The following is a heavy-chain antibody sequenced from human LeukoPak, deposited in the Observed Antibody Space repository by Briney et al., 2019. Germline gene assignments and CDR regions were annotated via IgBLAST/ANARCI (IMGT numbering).Heavy chain of an antibody. J-gene: IGHJ4*02. Sequence: ASVMVSCKASGYSFSDYSMHWVRQAPGQGLEWMGRINSNSGGTSYAQNFQGRVTMTSDTSINTAYMELSGLTSDDTAMYYCARGGSGSGYLYYFDYWGQGTLVSVPS. D-gene: IGHD3-10*01. CDR3: ARGGSGSGYLYYFDY. V-gene: IGHV1-2*06. CDR2: INSNSGGT. CDR1: GYSFSDYS.